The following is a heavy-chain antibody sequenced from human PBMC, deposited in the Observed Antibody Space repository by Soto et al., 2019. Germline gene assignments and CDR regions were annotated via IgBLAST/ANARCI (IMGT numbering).Heavy chain of an antibody. V-gene: IGHV4-30-2*01. J-gene: IGHJ4*02. CDR1: GGSISSGGYS. D-gene: IGHD4-17*01. Sequence: QLQLQESGLGLVKPSQTLSLTCAVSGGSISSGGYSWSWIRQPPGKGLEWIGYIYHSGSTYYNPSLKSRVTISVDRSKNQFSLKLSSVTAADTAVYYCASGPIGDYTDGFDYWGQGTLVTVSS. CDR3: ASGPIGDYTDGFDY. CDR2: IYHSGST.